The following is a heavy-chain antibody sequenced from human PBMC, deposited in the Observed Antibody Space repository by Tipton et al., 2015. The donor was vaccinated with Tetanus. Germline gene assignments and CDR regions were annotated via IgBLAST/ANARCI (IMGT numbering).Heavy chain of an antibody. CDR2: ISSGGGTI. V-gene: IGHV3-11*01. CDR3: ARGRRWLPLDN. D-gene: IGHD5-24*01. Sequence: SLRLSCTASGFSFGDYYMSWVRQAPGKGLESISKISSGGGTIYYADSLKGRFTISRDNAKNSLYLQMNTLRAEDTAMYYCARGRRWLPLDNWGQGTLVTVSS. CDR1: GFSFGDYY. J-gene: IGHJ4*02.